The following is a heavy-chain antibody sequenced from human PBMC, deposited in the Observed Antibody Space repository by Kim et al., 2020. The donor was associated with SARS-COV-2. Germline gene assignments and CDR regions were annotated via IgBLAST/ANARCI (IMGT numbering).Heavy chain of an antibody. Sequence: GRSLRLSCVASDFSVASSYMNWVRQAPGKGLEWVSVMYSSGTTYYQDSVKGRFTMSRDNSLNTVFLQMNSLRAEDTAVYFCARDTLSFYGLGVWGQGTT. CDR3: ARDTLSFYGLGV. CDR2: MYSSGTT. D-gene: IGHD2-15*01. V-gene: IGHV3-53*01. CDR1: DFSVASSY. J-gene: IGHJ6*02.